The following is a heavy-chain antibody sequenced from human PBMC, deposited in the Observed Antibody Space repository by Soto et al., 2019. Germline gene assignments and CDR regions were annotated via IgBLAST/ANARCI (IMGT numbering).Heavy chain of an antibody. D-gene: IGHD1-7*01. J-gene: IGHJ6*02. V-gene: IGHV3-30*18. CDR1: GFTFRSYG. CDR3: AKELGWNLHLSHPYYNPGWDV. CDR2: MSFDGSSN. Sequence: PGGSLRLSCAASGFTFRSYGMHWVRQAPGKGPEWVALMSFDGSSNYYADSVRVLFTISSDNSKSPLYLHKDLLRPGNTSMFYSAKELGWNLHLSHPYYNPGWDVWGQGPRVT.